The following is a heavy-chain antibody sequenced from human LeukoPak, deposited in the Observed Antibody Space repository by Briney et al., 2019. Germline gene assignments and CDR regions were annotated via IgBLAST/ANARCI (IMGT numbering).Heavy chain of an antibody. D-gene: IGHD3-9*01. V-gene: IGHV3-23*01. CDR3: AKVHYDILTGYPDY. Sequence: GGSLRLSCAASGFTFSSYAMSWVRQAPGKGLEWVSAISGSGGSTYYADSVKGRFTISRDNSKNTLYLQMNSLRAEDTAVYYCAKVHYDILTGYPDYWGQRTLVTVSS. J-gene: IGHJ4*02. CDR1: GFTFSSYA. CDR2: ISGSGGST.